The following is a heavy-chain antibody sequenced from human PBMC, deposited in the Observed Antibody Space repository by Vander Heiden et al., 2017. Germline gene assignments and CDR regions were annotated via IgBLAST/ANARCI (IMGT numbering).Heavy chain of an antibody. CDR1: GGSIGSYS. J-gene: IGHJ5*02. Sequence: QVQLQESGPGLGKPSETLSLTCTVSGGSIGSYSWSWIQQPAGKGLEWIGRIYTSGSTNYNPSLKSRVTMSVDTSKNQFSLKLRSVTAADTAVYYCARDSSSWSNWFDPWGQGTLVTVSS. D-gene: IGHD6-13*01. CDR3: ARDSSSWSNWFDP. CDR2: IYTSGST. V-gene: IGHV4-4*07.